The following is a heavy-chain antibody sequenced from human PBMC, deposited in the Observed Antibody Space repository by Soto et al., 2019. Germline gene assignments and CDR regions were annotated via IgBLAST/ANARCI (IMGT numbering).Heavy chain of an antibody. CDR1: GGTFSSYA. CDR3: ARATYYDILTGYSNAKVGYYGMDV. V-gene: IGHV1-69*13. Sequence: ASVKVSCKASGGTFSSYAISWVRQAPGQGLEWMGGIIPIFGTANYAQKFQGRVTITADESTSTAYMELSSLRSEDTAVYYCARATYYDILTGYSNAKVGYYGMDVWGQGTTVTVSS. CDR2: IIPIFGTA. D-gene: IGHD3-9*01. J-gene: IGHJ6*02.